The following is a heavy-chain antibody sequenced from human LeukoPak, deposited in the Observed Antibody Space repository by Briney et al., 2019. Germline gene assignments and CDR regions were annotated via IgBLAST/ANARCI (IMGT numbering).Heavy chain of an antibody. CDR2: NSSSSSYI. J-gene: IGHJ6*02. D-gene: IGHD2-2*01. Sequence: GGSLILSCAASGFTFSSYSMNWVRQAPGKGLEWVSSNSSSSSYIYYADSVKGRFTISRDNAKNSLYLQMNSLRAEDTAVYYCARVVVPAAQYYYGMDVWGQGTTVTVSS. CDR1: GFTFSSYS. CDR3: ARVVVPAAQYYYGMDV. V-gene: IGHV3-21*01.